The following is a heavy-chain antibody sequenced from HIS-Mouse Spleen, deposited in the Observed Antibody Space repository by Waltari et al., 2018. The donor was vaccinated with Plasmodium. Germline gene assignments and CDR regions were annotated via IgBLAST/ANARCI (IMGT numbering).Heavy chain of an antibody. D-gene: IGHD3-10*01. CDR1: GGSFSGYY. Sequence: QVQLQQWGAGLLTPSETLSLTCAVHGGSFSGYYWSWIRQPPGKGREWIGAINHSGSTNYNPSLKSRVTISVDTSKNQFSLKLSSVTAADTAVYYCARGLRGHYWYFDLWGRGTLVTVSS. V-gene: IGHV4-34*01. CDR3: ARGLRGHYWYFDL. CDR2: INHSGST. J-gene: IGHJ2*01.